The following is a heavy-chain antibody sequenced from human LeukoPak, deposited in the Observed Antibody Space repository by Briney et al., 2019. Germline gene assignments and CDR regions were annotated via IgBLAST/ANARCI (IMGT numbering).Heavy chain of an antibody. V-gene: IGHV4-59*01. Sequence: KPSETLSLTRTVSGGSISGYYWIWLRQSPGRGLEGIGYIYYSGSTNYNPSLKSRVTMSVDTSQNQSQNQFSLKLSSVTAADTAVYYCARTSSGYLIDYWGQGTLVTVSS. J-gene: IGHJ4*02. CDR1: GGSISGYY. CDR2: IYYSGST. D-gene: IGHD3-22*01. CDR3: ARTSSGYLIDY.